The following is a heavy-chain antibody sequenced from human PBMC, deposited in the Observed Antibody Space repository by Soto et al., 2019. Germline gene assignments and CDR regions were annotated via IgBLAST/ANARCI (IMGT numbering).Heavy chain of an antibody. CDR3: VRDYYDSSGYLQPYYFDY. CDR1: GFTFSSYA. Sequence: GGSLRLSCSASGFTFSSYAMHWVRQAPGKGLEYVSAISSNGGSTYYADSVKGRFTISRDNSKNTLYLQMSSLRAEDTAVYYCVRDYYDSSGYLQPYYFDYWGQGTLVTVSS. J-gene: IGHJ4*02. CDR2: ISSNGGST. D-gene: IGHD3-22*01. V-gene: IGHV3-64D*06.